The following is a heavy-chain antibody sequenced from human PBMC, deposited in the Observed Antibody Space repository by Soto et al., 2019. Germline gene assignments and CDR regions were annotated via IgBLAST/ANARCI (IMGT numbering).Heavy chain of an antibody. J-gene: IGHJ3*02. V-gene: IGHV1-24*01. CDR3: ATLTDCSSTSCYVEDAFDI. CDR2: FDPEDGET. CDR1: GYTLTELS. D-gene: IGHD2-2*01. Sequence: ASVKASCKVSGYTLTELSMHCVRQAPGKGLEWMGGFDPEDGETIYAQKFQGRVTMTEDTSTDTAYMELSSLRSEDTAVYYCATLTDCSSTSCYVEDAFDIWGQGTMVTVSS.